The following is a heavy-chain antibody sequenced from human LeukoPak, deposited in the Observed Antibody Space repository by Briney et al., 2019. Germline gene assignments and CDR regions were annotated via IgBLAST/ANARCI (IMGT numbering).Heavy chain of an antibody. CDR2: MNPNSGNT. Sequence: GASVKVSCKASGYTFTSYDINWVRQATGQGLEWMGWMNPNSGNTGYAQKLQGRVTMTTDTSTSTAYMELRSLRSDDTAVYYCARDRAGYSSSWYEFLPLDPWGQGTLVTVSS. D-gene: IGHD6-13*01. V-gene: IGHV1-8*02. CDR3: ARDRAGYSSSWYEFLPLDP. CDR1: GYTFTSYD. J-gene: IGHJ5*02.